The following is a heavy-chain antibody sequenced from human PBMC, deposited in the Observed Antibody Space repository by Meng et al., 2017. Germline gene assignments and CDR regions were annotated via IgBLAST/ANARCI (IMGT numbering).Heavy chain of an antibody. CDR2: IIPILGIA. Sequence: SVKVSCKASGGTFSSYTISWVRQAPGQGLEWMGRIIPILGIANYAQKFQGRVTITADKSTSTAYMELSSLRSEDTAVYYCARVVEYSSGWPENDYWGQGKLVT. CDR1: GGTFSSYT. CDR3: ARVVEYSSGWPENDY. V-gene: IGHV1-69*02. D-gene: IGHD6-19*01. J-gene: IGHJ4*02.